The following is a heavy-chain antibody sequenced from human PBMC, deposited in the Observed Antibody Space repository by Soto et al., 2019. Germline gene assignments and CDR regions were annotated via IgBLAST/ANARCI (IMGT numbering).Heavy chain of an antibody. J-gene: IGHJ6*02. CDR1: GFTFSSYS. CDR3: ARRVVYDFWSGYYGHYYYYGMDV. D-gene: IGHD3-3*01. V-gene: IGHV3-48*02. CDR2: ISSSSSTI. Sequence: PGGSLRLSCAASGFTFSSYSMNWVRQAPGKGLEWVSYISSSSSTIYYADSVKGRFTISRDNAKNSLYLQMNSLRDEDTAVYYCARRVVYDFWSGYYGHYYYYGMDVRGQRTTVTVSS.